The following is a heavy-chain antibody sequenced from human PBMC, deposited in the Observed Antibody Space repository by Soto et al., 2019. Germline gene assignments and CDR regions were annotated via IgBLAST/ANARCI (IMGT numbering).Heavy chain of an antibody. Sequence: LRLSWAASGFTFSSYAMHWVRQAPGKGLEWVAVISYDGSNKYYADSVKGRFTISRDNSKNTLYLQMNSLRAEDTAVYYCARAGPLDYWGQGTLVTVSS. CDR1: GFTFSSYA. J-gene: IGHJ4*02. CDR2: ISYDGSNK. V-gene: IGHV3-30-3*01. CDR3: ARAGPLDY.